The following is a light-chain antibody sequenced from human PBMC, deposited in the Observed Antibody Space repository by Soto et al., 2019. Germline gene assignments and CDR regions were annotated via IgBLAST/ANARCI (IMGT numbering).Light chain of an antibody. J-gene: IGKJ1*01. CDR3: QQNSSALWT. Sequence: EIVLTQSPGTLSLSPGERATLSCRASQSVSSSYLAWYQQTPGQAPRLLIYGASSRATGIPDSFSGSGSGTDFTLTISRLEPEDFAVYYCQQNSSALWTFGQRTKVEIK. V-gene: IGKV3-20*01. CDR1: QSVSSSY. CDR2: GAS.